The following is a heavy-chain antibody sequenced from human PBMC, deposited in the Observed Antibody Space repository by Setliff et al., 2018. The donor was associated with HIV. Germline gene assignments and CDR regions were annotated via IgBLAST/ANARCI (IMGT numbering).Heavy chain of an antibody. V-gene: IGHV1-69*13. J-gene: IGHJ4*02. Sequence: ASVKVSCKASGDTFSNSAIYWVRQAPGQGLEWMGGIIPLYGTSNYAQKFHGRVAITADELMTTAYMELTSLRSEDTAVYFCASASGYCRSGVCYIGVHKTPDKYYCDSWGQGTLVTSPQ. CDR1: GDTFSNSA. D-gene: IGHD2-8*01. CDR2: IIPLYGTS. CDR3: ASASGYCRSGVCYIGVHKTPDKYYCDS.